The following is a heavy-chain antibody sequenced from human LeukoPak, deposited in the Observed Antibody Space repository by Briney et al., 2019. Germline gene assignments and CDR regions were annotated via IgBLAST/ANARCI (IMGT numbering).Heavy chain of an antibody. J-gene: IGHJ4*02. V-gene: IGHV4-38-2*02. D-gene: IGHD3-16*01. Sequence: SETLSLTCTVSSYSIRSGYYWAWIRQPPGKGLEWIGSSYHSGGTDYNPSLKSRITISVDTSKNQFSLQLNSLTAADTAVYYCARDLRMGGPWRQFDYWGQGTLVTVSS. CDR3: ARDLRMGGPWRQFDY. CDR1: SYSIRSGYY. CDR2: SYHSGGT.